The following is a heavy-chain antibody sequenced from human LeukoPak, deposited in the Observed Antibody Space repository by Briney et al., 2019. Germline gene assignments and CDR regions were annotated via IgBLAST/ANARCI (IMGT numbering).Heavy chain of an antibody. CDR3: AKDDLTDSVSSDRNWFYA. V-gene: IGHV3-23*01. CDR1: GLPFSNYA. J-gene: IGHJ5*02. Sequence: GGSLRLSCAASGLPFSNYAMTWVRHATGKGLEWVSSLRGDGSATYYADSVKGRFTISRDNPKNTVYLQMKSLRAEDTAIYYSAKDDLTDSVSSDRNWFYAWGQGTLVTVS. CDR2: LRGDGSAT. D-gene: IGHD6-19*01.